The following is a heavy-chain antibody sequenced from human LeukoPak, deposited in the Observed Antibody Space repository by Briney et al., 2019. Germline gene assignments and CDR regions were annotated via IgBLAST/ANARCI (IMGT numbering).Heavy chain of an antibody. V-gene: IGHV4-4*07. CDR3: ARELGYDAFDI. D-gene: IGHD7-27*01. CDR1: GGSISSSY. CDR2: LYTTGST. Sequence: SETLSLTCTVSGGSISSSYWSWIRQAAGGGLEWIGRLYTTGSTNYNPYLKSRLTMSVDPSKSQFSLKLSSVTAADTAIYYCARELGYDAFDIWGKGTMVTVSS. J-gene: IGHJ3*02.